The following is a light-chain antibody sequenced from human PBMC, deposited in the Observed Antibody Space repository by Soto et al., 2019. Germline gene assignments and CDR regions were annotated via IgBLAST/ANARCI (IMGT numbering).Light chain of an antibody. Sequence: QSALTQPPSASGSPGQSVTISCTGTGSDFGGYNYVSWYQQHPGKVPKLMIYEVTKRPSGVPDRFSGSKSGTSASLAISGLQSEDEADYYCAAWDDSLNVHVFGTGTKVTVL. CDR1: GSDFGGYNY. CDR3: AAWDDSLNVHV. CDR2: EVT. J-gene: IGLJ1*01. V-gene: IGLV2-8*01.